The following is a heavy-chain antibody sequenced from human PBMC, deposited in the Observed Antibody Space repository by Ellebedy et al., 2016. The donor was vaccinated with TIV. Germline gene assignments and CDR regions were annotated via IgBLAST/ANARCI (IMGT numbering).Heavy chain of an antibody. J-gene: IGHJ2*01. V-gene: IGHV4-38-2*02. Sequence: MPSETLSLTCTVSGYSISSGYYWGWIRQPPGKGLEWIGSIYHSGSTYYNPSLKSRVTISVDTSKNQFSLTLSSVTAADTAVYYCARVKGSISMVGGVIKRVPAYFDLWGRGTLVTVSS. CDR1: GYSISSGYY. D-gene: IGHD3-10*01. CDR3: ARVKGSISMVGGVIKRVPAYFDL. CDR2: IYHSGST.